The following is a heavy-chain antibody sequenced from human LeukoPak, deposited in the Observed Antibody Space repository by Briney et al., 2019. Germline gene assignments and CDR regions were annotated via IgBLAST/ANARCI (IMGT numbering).Heavy chain of an antibody. J-gene: IGHJ1*01. CDR3: ARDSSEFRSLIPH. CDR1: GGTFSRYA. V-gene: IGHV1-69*13. CDR2: IIPIFGTA. D-gene: IGHD2-21*01. Sequence: VASVKVSCKASGGTFSRYAISWVRQSPGQGLEWMGGIIPIFGTAEYAQKFQGRVTITADESTSTAYMELSSLRSEDTAVYYCARDSSEFRSLIPHWGQGTLVTVSS.